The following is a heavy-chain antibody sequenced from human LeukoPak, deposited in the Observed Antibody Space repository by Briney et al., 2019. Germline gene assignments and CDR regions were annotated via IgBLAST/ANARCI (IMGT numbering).Heavy chain of an antibody. D-gene: IGHD3-10*01. V-gene: IGHV4-31*03. CDR3: ARIIGLSQVEVWFDP. J-gene: IGHJ5*02. CDR1: GGSISSGGYY. Sequence: PSETLSLTCTVSGGSISSGGYYWSWIRQHPGKGLEWIGYIYYSGSTYYNPSLKSRVTVSVDRSKNRFSLKLSSVTAADTAVYYCARIIGLSQVEVWFDPWGQGSLVTVSS. CDR2: IYYSGST.